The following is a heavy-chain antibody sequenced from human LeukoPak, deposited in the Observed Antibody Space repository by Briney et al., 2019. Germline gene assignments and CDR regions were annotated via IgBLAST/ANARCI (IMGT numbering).Heavy chain of an antibody. CDR3: AREEYYDFWSGYYNYYYYGMDV. CDR2: IIPIFGTA. V-gene: IGHV1-69*13. J-gene: IGHJ6*02. Sequence: SVKVSCKASGGTFSSYAISWVRQAPGQGLEWMGGIIPIFGTANYAQKFQGRVTITADESTSTAYMELSSLRSEDTAVYYCAREEYYDFWSGYYNYYYYGMDVWGQGTTVTVSS. CDR1: GGTFSSYA. D-gene: IGHD3-3*01.